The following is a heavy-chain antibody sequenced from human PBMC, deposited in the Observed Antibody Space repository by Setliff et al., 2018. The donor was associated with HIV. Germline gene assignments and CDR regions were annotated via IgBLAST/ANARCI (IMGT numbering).Heavy chain of an antibody. CDR2: MYTSGVA. Sequence: SETLSLTCTVSGGSISSYSWSWIRQPAGKGLEWIGRMYTSGVAKYNPSLESRVTMSVDTSKNQMSLELTSVTAADTAVYYCARDPKVEWDLLGAFDIWGQGTMVTVSS. CDR1: GGSISSYS. J-gene: IGHJ3*02. V-gene: IGHV4-4*07. D-gene: IGHD3-16*01. CDR3: ARDPKVEWDLLGAFDI.